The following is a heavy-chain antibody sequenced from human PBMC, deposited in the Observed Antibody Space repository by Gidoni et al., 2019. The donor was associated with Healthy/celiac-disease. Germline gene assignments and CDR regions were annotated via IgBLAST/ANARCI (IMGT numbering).Heavy chain of an antibody. J-gene: IGHJ4*02. CDR2: IKQDGSEK. V-gene: IGHV3-7*05. D-gene: IGHD3-3*01. CDR3: ARSSVFSGVVIPFDY. CDR1: GFTFSSYW. Sequence: EVQLVESGGGLVQPGGSLRLSCAASGFTFSSYWMSWVRQAPGKGLEWVANIKQDGSEKYYVDSVKGRFTISRDNAKNSLYLQMNSLRAEDTAVYYCARSSVFSGVVIPFDYWGQGTLVTVSS.